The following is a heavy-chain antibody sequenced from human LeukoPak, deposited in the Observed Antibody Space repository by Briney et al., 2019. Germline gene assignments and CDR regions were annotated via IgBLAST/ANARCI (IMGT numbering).Heavy chain of an antibody. V-gene: IGHV3-23*01. CDR3: AKDLLQTFFFDSSGYYSDAFGM. D-gene: IGHD3-22*01. J-gene: IGHJ3*02. CDR2: ISGSGGST. Sequence: GGSLRLSCAASGFTFSSYAMSWVRQAPGKGLEWVSGISGSGGSTYSADSVKGRFTISRDNSKNTLSLHMNTLRAEDTAVYYCAKDLLQTFFFDSSGYYSDAFGMWGQGTMVTVSP. CDR1: GFTFSSYA.